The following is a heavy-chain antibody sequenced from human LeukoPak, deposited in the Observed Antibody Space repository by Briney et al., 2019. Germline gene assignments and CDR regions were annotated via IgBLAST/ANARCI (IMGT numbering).Heavy chain of an antibody. CDR3: ARPFVWGSSNDY. J-gene: IGHJ4*02. CDR2: ISSSGSTI. Sequence: QPGGSLRLSCAASGFTFSDYYMSWIRQAPGKGLEWVSYISSSGSTIYYADSVKGRFTISRDNAKNSLYLQMNSLRAEDTAVYYCARPFVWGSSNDYWGQGTLVTVSS. CDR1: GFTFSDYY. V-gene: IGHV3-11*01. D-gene: IGHD3-16*01.